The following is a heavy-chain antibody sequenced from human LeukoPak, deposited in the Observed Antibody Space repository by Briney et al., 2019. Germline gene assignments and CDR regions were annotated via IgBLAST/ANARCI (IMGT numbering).Heavy chain of an antibody. CDR3: ARDQVAAATDY. Sequence: GRSLRLSCAASGFTFTSDWMSWVRQAPGKGLEWVANIKQDGSEKYYVDSVKGRFTISRDNAKNSLYLQMNSLRAEDTAVYYCARDQVAAATDYWGQGTLVTVSS. CDR1: GFTFTSDW. J-gene: IGHJ4*02. CDR2: IKQDGSEK. V-gene: IGHV3-7*01. D-gene: IGHD6-13*01.